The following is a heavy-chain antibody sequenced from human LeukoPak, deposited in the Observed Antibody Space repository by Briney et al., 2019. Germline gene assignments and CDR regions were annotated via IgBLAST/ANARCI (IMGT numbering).Heavy chain of an antibody. Sequence: PGGSLRLSCAASGFTFSSYSMNWVRQAPGKGLEWVSSISSSSSYIYYADSVKGRFTISRDNAKNSLYLQMNSLRAEDTAVYYCAGDYGSGSYYFGYWGQGTLVTVSS. CDR2: ISSSSSYI. CDR3: AGDYGSGSYYFGY. V-gene: IGHV3-21*01. J-gene: IGHJ4*02. D-gene: IGHD3-10*01. CDR1: GFTFSSYS.